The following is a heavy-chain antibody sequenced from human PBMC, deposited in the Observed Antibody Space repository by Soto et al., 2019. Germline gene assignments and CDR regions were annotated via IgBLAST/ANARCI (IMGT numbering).Heavy chain of an antibody. D-gene: IGHD4-17*01. CDR2: INPSGGST. CDR1: GYTFTSYY. J-gene: IGHJ4*02. Sequence: QVQLVQSGAEVKKPGASVKVSCKASGYTFTSYYMHCVRQAPGQGLEWMGIINPSGGSTSYAQKLQGKVTMTRGTSTSTVYRERSRLGSEDTAVYYCAWAGDYGGPREIDYWGQGPLVTVSS. V-gene: IGHV1-46*01. CDR3: AWAGDYGGPREIDY.